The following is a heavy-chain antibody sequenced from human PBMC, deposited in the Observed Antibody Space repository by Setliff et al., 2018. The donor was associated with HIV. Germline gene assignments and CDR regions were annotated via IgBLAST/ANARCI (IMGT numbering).Heavy chain of an antibody. Sequence: ASVKVSCKASGYTFTSYGISWVRQAPGQGLEWMGWISAYNGDTNYAQKFQGRVTMTTDTSTSTAYMVLRSLRSDDTAVYYCARQLYNSLDFWGQGALVTVSS. V-gene: IGHV1-18*01. D-gene: IGHD1-20*01. CDR1: GYTFTSYG. CDR2: ISAYNGDT. CDR3: ARQLYNSLDF. J-gene: IGHJ4*02.